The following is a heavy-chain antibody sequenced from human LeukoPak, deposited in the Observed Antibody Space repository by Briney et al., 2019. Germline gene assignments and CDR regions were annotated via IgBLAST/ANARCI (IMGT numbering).Heavy chain of an antibody. CDR2: IKSKTDGGTT. J-gene: IGHJ4*02. D-gene: IGHD3-10*01. CDR1: GFTFSGYS. CDR3: TTDRGVAETGDFDY. Sequence: GGSLRLSCAASGFTFSGYSMSWVRQAPGKGLEWVGRIKSKTDGGTTDYAAPVKGRFTISRDDSKNTLYLQMNSLKTEDTAVYYCTTDRGVAETGDFDYWGQGTLVTVSS. V-gene: IGHV3-15*01.